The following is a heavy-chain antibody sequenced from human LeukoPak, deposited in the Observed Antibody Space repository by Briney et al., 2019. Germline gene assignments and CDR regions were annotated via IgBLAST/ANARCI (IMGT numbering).Heavy chain of an antibody. J-gene: IGHJ5*02. V-gene: IGHV3-7*01. Sequence: GGSLRLSCAVSGFTFNNYWMTWIRQAPGKGLEWVAHIKKDGSQKHYVDSVKGRFTVSRDNAKNSLYLQMNSLRAEDTAVYYCARGTRLRFLEWSDPFDPWGQGTLVTVSS. CDR3: ARGTRLRFLEWSDPFDP. CDR2: IKKDGSQK. D-gene: IGHD3-3*01. CDR1: GFTFNNYW.